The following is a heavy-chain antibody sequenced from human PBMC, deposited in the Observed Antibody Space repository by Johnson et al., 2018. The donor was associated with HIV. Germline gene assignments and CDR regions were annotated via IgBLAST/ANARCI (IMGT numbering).Heavy chain of an antibody. V-gene: IGHV3-11*04. CDR2: ISSSGSTI. CDR1: GFTFSDYY. D-gene: IGHD1-26*01. CDR3: ARGTAGATNDAFDM. J-gene: IGHJ3*02. Sequence: QVQLVESGGGLVKSGGSLRLSCAASGFTFSDYYMSWIRQAPGKGLAWVSYISSSGSTIYYAASVKGRFTISRDNAKNSLYLQMNSLRAEDTAVDYCARGTAGATNDAFDMWGQGTLVTVSS.